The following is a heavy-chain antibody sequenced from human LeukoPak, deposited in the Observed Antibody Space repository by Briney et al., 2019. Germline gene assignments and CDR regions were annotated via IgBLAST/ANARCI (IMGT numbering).Heavy chain of an antibody. CDR1: GGSISSSNYY. Sequence: SETLSLTCSVSGGSISSSNYYWGWIRQSPGKGLEWIGSIYSRGSTYYNPSLKSRVIVSSDMSKNQFSLKLSSVTAADTAVYYCARTRLWAFDIWGQGTMVTVSS. V-gene: IGHV4-39*07. CDR3: ARTRLWAFDI. J-gene: IGHJ3*02. D-gene: IGHD3-16*01. CDR2: IYSRGST.